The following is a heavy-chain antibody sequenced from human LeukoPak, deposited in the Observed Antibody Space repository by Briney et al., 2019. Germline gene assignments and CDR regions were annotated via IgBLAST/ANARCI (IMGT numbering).Heavy chain of an antibody. D-gene: IGHD3-10*01. CDR2: INPNSGGT. V-gene: IGHV1-2*02. CDR1: GYTFTGDY. J-gene: IGHJ6*04. Sequence: ASVKVSCKASGYTFTGDYMHWVRQAPGRGLEWMGWINPNSGGTNYAQKFQGRVTMTRDTSISTAYMELSRLRSDDTAVYYCARDLMVRGAPRPYVWGKGTTVTVSS. CDR3: ARDLMVRGAPRPYV.